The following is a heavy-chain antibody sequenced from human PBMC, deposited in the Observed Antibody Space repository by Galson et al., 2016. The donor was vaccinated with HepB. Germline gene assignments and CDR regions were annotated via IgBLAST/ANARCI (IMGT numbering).Heavy chain of an antibody. CDR1: GFLVSSSF. D-gene: IGHD4-11*01. J-gene: IGHJ5*02. CDR3: ARWTAYCPRPGCPRDHDYFDP. CDR2: MYPRGDT. V-gene: IGHV3-53*01. Sequence: SLRLSCAASGFLVSSSFMRWVRQTPGTGLEWVTVMYPRGDTHYSAPVRGRFTISRDNSRNSMSLQMTNLRVGDTAVYFCARWTAYCPRPGCPRDHDYFDPWGQGILVTVSS.